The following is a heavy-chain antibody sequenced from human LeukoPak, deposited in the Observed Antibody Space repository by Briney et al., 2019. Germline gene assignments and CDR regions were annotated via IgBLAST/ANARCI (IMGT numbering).Heavy chain of an antibody. J-gene: IGHJ6*03. CDR2: MNPNSGNT. CDR3: ARAGVPAARRDSYMDV. Sequence: ASVKVSCKASGYTFTSYDINWVRQATGQGLEWMGWMNPNSGNTGHAQKFQGRVTITRNTSISTAYMELSSLRSEDTAVYYCARAGVPAARRDSYMDVWGKGTTVTVSS. V-gene: IGHV1-8*03. CDR1: GYTFTSYD. D-gene: IGHD2-2*01.